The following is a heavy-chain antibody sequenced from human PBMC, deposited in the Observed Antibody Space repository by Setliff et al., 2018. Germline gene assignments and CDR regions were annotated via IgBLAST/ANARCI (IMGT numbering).Heavy chain of an antibody. CDR3: VRAPPTVVIPPGRAFFDP. CDR1: GGTFSSYA. J-gene: IGHJ5*02. CDR2: ISAYNGNI. Sequence: ASVKVSCKASGGTFSSYAIDWVRQAPGQGLEWMGWISAYNGNINYAQKFQGRVTMNTDTYTSTANMELRSLRSDDTAVYYCVRAPPTVVIPPGRAFFDPWGQGTLVTVSS. D-gene: IGHD2-2*01. V-gene: IGHV1-18*01.